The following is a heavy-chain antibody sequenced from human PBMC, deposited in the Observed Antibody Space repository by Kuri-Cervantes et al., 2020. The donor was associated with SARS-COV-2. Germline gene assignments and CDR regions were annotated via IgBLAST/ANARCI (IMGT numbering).Heavy chain of an antibody. CDR1: GGSISSYY. V-gene: IGHV4-59*01. Sequence: SETLSLTCSVSGGSISSYYWGWIRQPPGKGLEWIGYFYSSGVTNYNPSLKSRVTISVDTSKNQLSLILSSVTAEDTAVYHCARDNVLFSGSGFDYWGQGTLVTVSS. D-gene: IGHD1-26*01. CDR3: ARDNVLFSGSGFDY. J-gene: IGHJ4*02. CDR2: FYSSGVT.